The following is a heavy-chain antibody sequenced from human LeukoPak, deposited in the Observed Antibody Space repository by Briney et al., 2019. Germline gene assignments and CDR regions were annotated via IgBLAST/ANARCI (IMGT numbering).Heavy chain of an antibody. V-gene: IGHV3-7*01. CDR3: AAGHAAPGS. CDR2: IKQDGSET. Sequence: PGGSLRLSCAASGFTFSSYWMSWVRQAPGKGLEWAASIKQDGSETHYVDSVKGRFTISRDNAKNSLYLQMNSLRAEDTAVYYCAAGHAAPGSWGQGTLVTVSS. CDR1: GFTFSSYW. J-gene: IGHJ5*02. D-gene: IGHD6-25*01.